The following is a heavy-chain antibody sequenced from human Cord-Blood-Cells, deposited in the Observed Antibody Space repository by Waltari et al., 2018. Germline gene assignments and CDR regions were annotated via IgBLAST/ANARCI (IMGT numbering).Heavy chain of an antibody. D-gene: IGHD6-13*01. CDR3: AKEPAGYSSSWSFDY. CDR2: RSYDGSNK. V-gene: IGHV3-30*18. Sequence: QVQLVESGGGVVQPGRSLRLSCAASGFTFSSYGMHWVRQAPGKGLEWVAVRSYDGSNKYYADSVKGRFTISRDNSKNTLYLQMNSLRAEDTALYYCAKEPAGYSSSWSFDYWGQGTLVTVSS. J-gene: IGHJ4*02. CDR1: GFTFSSYG.